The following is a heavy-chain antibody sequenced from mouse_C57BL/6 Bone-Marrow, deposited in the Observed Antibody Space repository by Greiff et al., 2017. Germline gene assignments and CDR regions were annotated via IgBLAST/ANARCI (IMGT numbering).Heavy chain of an antibody. CDR1: GYTFTSYW. CDR2: IHPNSGST. CDR3: GYDYDAMDY. Sequence: QVHVKQPGAELVKPGASVKLSCKASGYTFTSYWMHWVKQRPGQGLEWIGMIHPNSGSTNYNEKFKSKATLTVDKSSSTAYMQLSSLTSEDSAVYYCGYDYDAMDYWGQGTSVTVSS. D-gene: IGHD1-1*02. J-gene: IGHJ4*01. V-gene: IGHV1-64*01.